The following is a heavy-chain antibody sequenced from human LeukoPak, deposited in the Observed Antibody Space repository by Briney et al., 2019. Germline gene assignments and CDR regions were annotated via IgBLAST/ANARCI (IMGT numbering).Heavy chain of an antibody. V-gene: IGHV3-30*18. CDR2: ITYDGDTT. CDR3: LKEQASGSYRTADY. CDR1: GFTFSGCG. Sequence: GGSLRLACAASGFTFSGCGMHWVRQAPGKGLEWVAVITYDGDTTYFEDSVKGRFTISRDTSKSTLYLQMNSLGAEDTAVYYCLKEQASGSYRTADYWGQGTLDTVSS. J-gene: IGHJ4*02. D-gene: IGHD3-10*01.